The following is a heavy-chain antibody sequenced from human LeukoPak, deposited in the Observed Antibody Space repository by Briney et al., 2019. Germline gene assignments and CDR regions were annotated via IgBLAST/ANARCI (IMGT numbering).Heavy chain of an antibody. D-gene: IGHD3-10*01. V-gene: IGHV1-69*13. J-gene: IGHJ5*02. CDR2: IIPIFGTA. Sequence: SVKVSCKASGGTFSSYAISWVRQAPRQGLEWMGGIIPIFGTANYAQKFQGRVTITADESTSTAYMELSSLRSEDTAVYYCARVSSGSYALWDRTKNWFDPWGQGTLVTVSS. CDR3: ARVSSGSYALWDRTKNWFDP. CDR1: GGTFSSYA.